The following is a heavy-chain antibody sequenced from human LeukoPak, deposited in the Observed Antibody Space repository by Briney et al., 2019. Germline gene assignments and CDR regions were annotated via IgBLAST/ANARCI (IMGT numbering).Heavy chain of an antibody. J-gene: IGHJ4*02. Sequence: GGSLRLSCAASGFTFSSYWMSWVRQAPGKGLEWVANIKQDGSEKYYVDSVKGRFTISRDNAKNSLYLQMNSLRAEDTAVYYCARVAYYDYVWGSYRSFDYWGQGTLVTVSS. CDR3: ARVAYYDYVWGSYRSFDY. CDR1: GFTFSSYW. D-gene: IGHD3-16*02. CDR2: IKQDGSEK. V-gene: IGHV3-7*01.